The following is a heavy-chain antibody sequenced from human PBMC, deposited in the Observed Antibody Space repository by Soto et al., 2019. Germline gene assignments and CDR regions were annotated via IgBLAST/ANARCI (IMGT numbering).Heavy chain of an antibody. CDR3: ARDLGVAVAARLPLLYGMDV. Sequence: GGSLRLSCAASGFTFSSYAMHWVRQAPGKGLEWVAVISYDGSNKYYADSVKGRFTISRDNSKNTLYLQMNSLRAEDTAVYYCARDLGVAVAARLPLLYGMDVWGQGPTVTVSS. J-gene: IGHJ6*02. D-gene: IGHD6-19*01. V-gene: IGHV3-30-3*01. CDR1: GFTFSSYA. CDR2: ISYDGSNK.